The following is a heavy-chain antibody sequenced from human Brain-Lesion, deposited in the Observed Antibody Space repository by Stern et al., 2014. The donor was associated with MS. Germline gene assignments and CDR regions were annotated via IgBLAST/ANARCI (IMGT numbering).Heavy chain of an antibody. D-gene: IGHD3-10*01. CDR1: GFTFSNYW. CDR2: VNNDGRRR. Sequence: EVQLVQSGGGLVQPGGSLRLSCAASGFTFSNYWMHGGRQSPGKVLVWVSRVNNDGRRRSYADSVKGRLTMYRDNAKNKLYLQMNSLRVEDTAIYYCARGERWFDSWGKGTLVTVSS. CDR3: ARGERWFDS. V-gene: IGHV3-74*02. J-gene: IGHJ5*01.